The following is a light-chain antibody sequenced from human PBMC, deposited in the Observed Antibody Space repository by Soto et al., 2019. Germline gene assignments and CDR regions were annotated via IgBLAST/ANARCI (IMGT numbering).Light chain of an antibody. CDR2: AAS. CDR3: QQANSFPFT. CDR1: QGVGSW. V-gene: IGKV1-12*01. J-gene: IGKJ3*01. Sequence: IQMTQSPSSVSASVGDRVTITCRASQGVGSWVAWYQQKPGKAPRLLVYAASSLQGGVPSRFSGSGSGTDFPLTISSLQPEDFATYYCQQANSFPFTFGPGTKVDFK.